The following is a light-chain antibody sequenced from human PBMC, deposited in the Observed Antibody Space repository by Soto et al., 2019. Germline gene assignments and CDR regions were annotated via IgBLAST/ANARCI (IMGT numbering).Light chain of an antibody. Sequence: EILLTQAPATPSFSPAAITTLSSRASQSVSSYLAWYQQKPGQAPRLLIYDASNRATGIPARFSGSGSGTDFTLTTSSLEPEDFAVYYCQQRSNWPRTFGQGTKVDI. V-gene: IGKV3-11*01. CDR1: QSVSSY. CDR3: QQRSNWPRT. J-gene: IGKJ1*01. CDR2: DAS.